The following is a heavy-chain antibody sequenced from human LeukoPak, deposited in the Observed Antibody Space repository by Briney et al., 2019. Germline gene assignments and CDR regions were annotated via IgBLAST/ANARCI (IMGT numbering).Heavy chain of an antibody. CDR2: MYSGGTT. V-gene: IGHV3-66*01. D-gene: IGHD3-3*01. Sequence: GGSLRLSCTGSGFTVSSSYMSWVRQTPGKGLEWVSVMYSGGTTYYADSVKGRFTISRDSSKNTVNLQMNSLRAEDTAVYYCAKAYYDFWSGYSFDAFDIWGQGTMVTVSS. J-gene: IGHJ3*02. CDR1: GFTVSSSY. CDR3: AKAYYDFWSGYSFDAFDI.